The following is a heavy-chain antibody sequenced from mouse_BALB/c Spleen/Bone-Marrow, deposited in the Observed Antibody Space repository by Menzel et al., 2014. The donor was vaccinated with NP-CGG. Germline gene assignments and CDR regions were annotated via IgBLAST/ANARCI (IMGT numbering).Heavy chain of an antibody. CDR2: IRNKANGYTT. J-gene: IGHJ2*01. V-gene: IGHV7-3*02. CDR3: ARTTGTPYLDY. Sequence: EVMLVESGGGLVQPGGSLRLSCTTSGFTFTDYYISWVRQPPGKALEWLGFIRNKANGYTTEYSASVKGRFTISRDSSQSILYLQMNTLRAEDSATYYCARTTGTPYLDYWGQGTTLTVSS. D-gene: IGHD4-1*02. CDR1: GFTFTDYY.